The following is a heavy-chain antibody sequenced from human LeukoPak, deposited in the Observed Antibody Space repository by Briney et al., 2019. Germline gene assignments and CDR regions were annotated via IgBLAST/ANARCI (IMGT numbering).Heavy chain of an antibody. D-gene: IGHD6-13*01. J-gene: IGHJ4*02. V-gene: IGHV4-4*02. CDR3: ARGGSSWPIDY. CDR1: GGSISSSNW. Sequence: SETLSLTCAVSGGSISSSNWWSWVRQPPGKGLEWIGSIYYSGSTYYNPSLKSRVTISVDTSKNQFSLKLSSVTAADTAVYYCARGGSSWPIDYWGQGTLVTVSS. CDR2: IYYSGST.